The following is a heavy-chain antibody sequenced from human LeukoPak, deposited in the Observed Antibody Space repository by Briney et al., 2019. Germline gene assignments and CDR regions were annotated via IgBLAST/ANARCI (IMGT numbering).Heavy chain of an antibody. CDR1: GFTFSSYS. J-gene: IGHJ4*02. CDR3: ARLAVAGTVDFDY. V-gene: IGHV3-21*01. D-gene: IGHD6-19*01. CDR2: ISSSSSYI. Sequence: PGGSLRLSCAASGFTFSSYSMNWVRQAPGKGLEWVSSISSSSSYIYYADSVKGRFTISRDNAKNSLYLQMNSLRAEDTAMYYCARLAVAGTVDFDYWGQGTLVTVSS.